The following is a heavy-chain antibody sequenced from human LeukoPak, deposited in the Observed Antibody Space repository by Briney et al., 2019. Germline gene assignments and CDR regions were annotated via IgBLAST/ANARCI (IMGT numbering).Heavy chain of an antibody. D-gene: IGHD2-2*01. CDR1: GYSFINYW. Sequence: GESLKISCKGFGYSFINYWIGWVRQMPGKGLEWMGIIYPGDSDTRYSPSFQGQVTISVDKSISTAYLQWSSLRASDTAMYYCARGGPSYALDDWGQGTPVTVSS. V-gene: IGHV5-51*01. CDR3: ARGGPSYALDD. J-gene: IGHJ4*02. CDR2: IYPGDSDT.